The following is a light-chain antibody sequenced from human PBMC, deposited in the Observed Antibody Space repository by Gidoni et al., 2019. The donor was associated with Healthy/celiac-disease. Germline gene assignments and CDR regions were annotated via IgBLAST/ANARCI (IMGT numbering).Light chain of an antibody. CDR3: QQYYSTPYT. CDR2: WAS. V-gene: IGKV4-1*01. CDR1: QSVLYSSNNKNY. J-gene: IGKJ2*01. Sequence: DIVMTPSPDSLAVSLGERATINCKSSQSVLYSSNNKNYLAWYQQKPGQTPKLLIYWASTREAGVPDRFSGSGSGPDFTLTISSLQAEDVAVYYCQQYYSTPYTFGQGTKLEIK.